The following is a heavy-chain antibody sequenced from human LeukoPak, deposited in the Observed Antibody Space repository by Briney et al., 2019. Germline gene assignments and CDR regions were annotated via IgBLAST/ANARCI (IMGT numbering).Heavy chain of an antibody. CDR1: GFTFSSYA. D-gene: IGHD3-10*01. V-gene: IGHV3-23*01. Sequence: PGGSLRLSCAASGFTFSSYAMSWVRQAPGKGLEWVSAISGSGGSTYYADSVKGRFTISRDNSKNTLYLQMNSLRAEDTAVYYCAKRGARHYYGSGSQPGEGGRSGAFDIWGQGTMVTVSS. CDR3: AKRGARHYYGSGSQPGEGGRSGAFDI. CDR2: ISGSGGST. J-gene: IGHJ3*02.